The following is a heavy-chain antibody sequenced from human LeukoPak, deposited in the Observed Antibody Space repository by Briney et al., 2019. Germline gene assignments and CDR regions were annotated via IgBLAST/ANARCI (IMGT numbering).Heavy chain of an antibody. D-gene: IGHD3-3*01. CDR3: ARDGSGYVFDY. V-gene: IGHV4-61*01. J-gene: IGHJ4*02. CDR2: IYYSGST. CDR1: GGSISSSSYY. Sequence: SETLSLTCTVSGGSISSSSYYWSWIRQPPGKGLEWIGYIYYSGSTNYNPSLKSRVTISVGTSKNQFSRKLSSVTAADTAVYYCARDGSGYVFDYWGQGTLVTVSS.